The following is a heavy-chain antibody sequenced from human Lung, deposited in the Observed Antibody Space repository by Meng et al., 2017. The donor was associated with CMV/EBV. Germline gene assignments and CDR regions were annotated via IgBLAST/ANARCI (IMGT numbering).Heavy chain of an antibody. D-gene: IGHD3-22*01. Sequence: TGYYMHWVRQAPGQGLEWMGWINPNSGGTNYAQKFQGRVTMTRGTSISTAYMELSRLRSDDTAVYYCARGDYYDSSGYYLNFYWFDPWGQGTLVTVSS. CDR1: TGYY. J-gene: IGHJ5*02. CDR3: ARGDYYDSSGYYLNFYWFDP. V-gene: IGHV1-2*02. CDR2: INPNSGGT.